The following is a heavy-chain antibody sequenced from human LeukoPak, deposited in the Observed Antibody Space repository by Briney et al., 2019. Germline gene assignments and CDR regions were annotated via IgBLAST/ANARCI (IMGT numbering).Heavy chain of an antibody. D-gene: IGHD5-18*01. CDR1: GVSISTGYW. CDR2: IHRDGST. CDR3: ARIEAVTRGYNHAYYFDY. J-gene: IGHJ4*02. V-gene: IGHV4-4*02. Sequence: PSGTLSLTCVVSGVSISTGYWWSWVRQSPEKGLEWIGEIHRDGSTNYNPSLKSRATISVDTSTNQFSLKLTSVTAADTAMYYCARIEAVTRGYNHAYYFDYWGQGTLVTVSS.